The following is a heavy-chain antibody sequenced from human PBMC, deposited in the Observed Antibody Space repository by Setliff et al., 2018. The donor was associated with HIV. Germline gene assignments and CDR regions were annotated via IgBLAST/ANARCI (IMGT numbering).Heavy chain of an antibody. CDR2: INIYNGYI. Sequence: GASVKVSCKASGYTFNSYVIHWVRQAPGQRLEWMGWINIYNGYIKYSEEFQARVTMARDTFANTAYMELSGLRSEDTAVYYCSRFSTRDTFDVWGQGTTVTVSS. V-gene: IGHV1-3*03. CDR3: SRFSTRDTFDV. D-gene: IGHD2-2*01. CDR1: GYTFNSYV. J-gene: IGHJ3*01.